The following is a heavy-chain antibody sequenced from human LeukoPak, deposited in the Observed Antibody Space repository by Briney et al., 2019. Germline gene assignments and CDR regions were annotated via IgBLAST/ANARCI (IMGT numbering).Heavy chain of an antibody. V-gene: IGHV3-30*07. CDR2: MSTDGSLQ. Sequence: GGSLRLSCVASGFTFSNYAIHWVRRPPGKGLEWVAVMSTDGSLQYYANSVKGRFTISRDNSKNTLYLQMNSLRAEDTAVYYCAKAHTLGIAAAAPDHWGQGTLVTVSS. CDR1: GFTFSNYA. CDR3: AKAHTLGIAAAAPDH. J-gene: IGHJ1*01. D-gene: IGHD6-13*01.